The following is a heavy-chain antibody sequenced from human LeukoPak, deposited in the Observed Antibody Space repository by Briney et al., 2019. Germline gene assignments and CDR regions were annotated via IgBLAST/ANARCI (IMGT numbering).Heavy chain of an antibody. CDR3: ARDSLSLFDY. CDR2: IRYDGSNK. Sequence: GGSLRLSCAASGFTFSSYGMHWVRQAPGKGLEWVAFIRYDGSNKYYADSVKGRFTISRDNSKNTLYLQMNSLRAEDTAVYYCARDSLSLFDYWGQGTLVTVSS. J-gene: IGHJ4*02. D-gene: IGHD2/OR15-2a*01. CDR1: GFTFSSYG. V-gene: IGHV3-30*02.